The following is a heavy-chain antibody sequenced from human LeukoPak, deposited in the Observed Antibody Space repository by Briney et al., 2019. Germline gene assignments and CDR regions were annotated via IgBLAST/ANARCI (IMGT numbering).Heavy chain of an antibody. CDR1: GYTFTSYG. CDR3: ARESYSSSWTGYYYYGMDV. D-gene: IGHD6-13*01. Sequence: ASVKVSCKASGYTFTSYGISWVRQAPGQGLEWMAWISAYNGNTKYAQKFQDRITITTDTSTTTAYMEMTSLRSDDAAVYYCARESYSSSWTGYYYYGMDVWGQGTTVTVSS. J-gene: IGHJ6*02. CDR2: ISAYNGNT. V-gene: IGHV1-18*01.